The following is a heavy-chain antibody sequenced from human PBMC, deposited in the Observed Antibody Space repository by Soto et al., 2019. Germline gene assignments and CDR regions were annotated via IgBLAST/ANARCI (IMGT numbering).Heavy chain of an antibody. Sequence: GGSLRLSCAASGFTFSSYWMNWGRQAPGKGLEWVANIKQDGSERYYVDSVKGRFTISRDNAKNSLYLQMNSLRAEDTAVYYCAREIKTTAIKYYYYGMDVWGQGTTVTVSS. V-gene: IGHV3-7*01. J-gene: IGHJ6*02. CDR2: IKQDGSER. CDR1: GFTFSSYW. CDR3: AREIKTTAIKYYYYGMDV. D-gene: IGHD4-4*01.